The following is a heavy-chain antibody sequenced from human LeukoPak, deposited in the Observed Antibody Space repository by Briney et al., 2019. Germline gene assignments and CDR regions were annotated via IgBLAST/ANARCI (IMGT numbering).Heavy chain of an antibody. CDR1: GGSISSYY. V-gene: IGHV4-4*07. CDR3: ARDQGSYPYCFDS. J-gene: IGHJ4*02. Sequence: SETLSLTCTVSGGSISSYYWSWIRQPAGKGLEWIGRIYTSGSTSYNPSLKSRVTMSVDTSENQFSLQLSSVTAADTAVYYCARDQGSYPYCFDSWGQGTLVTVSS. CDR2: IYTSGST. D-gene: IGHD1-26*01.